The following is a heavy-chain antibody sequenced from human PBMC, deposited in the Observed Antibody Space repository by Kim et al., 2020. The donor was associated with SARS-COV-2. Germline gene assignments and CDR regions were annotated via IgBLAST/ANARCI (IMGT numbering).Heavy chain of an antibody. J-gene: IGHJ6*02. CDR3: ARVLRYFDSAPGHYYYYGMDV. CDR2: ISSSSSYI. Sequence: GGSLRLSCAASGFTFSSYSMNWVRQAPGKGLEWVSSISSSSSYIYYADSVKGRFTISRDNAKNSLYLQMNSLRAEDTAVYYCARVLRYFDSAPGHYYYYGMDVWGQGTTVTVSS. D-gene: IGHD3-9*01. V-gene: IGHV3-21*01. CDR1: GFTFSSYS.